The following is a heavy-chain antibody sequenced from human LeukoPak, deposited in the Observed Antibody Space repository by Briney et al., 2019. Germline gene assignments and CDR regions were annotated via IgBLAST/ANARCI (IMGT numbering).Heavy chain of an antibody. V-gene: IGHV4-59*01. CDR2: IYYSGST. CDR3: VRGHYYDSSGLFDY. CDR1: GGSISSYY. Sequence: PSETLSLTCTVSGGSISSYYWSWIRQPPGKGLEWIGYIYYSGSTNYNPSLKSRVTISVDTSKNQFSLKLSSVTAADTAVYYCVRGHYYDSSGLFDYWGQGTLVTVSS. D-gene: IGHD3-22*01. J-gene: IGHJ4*02.